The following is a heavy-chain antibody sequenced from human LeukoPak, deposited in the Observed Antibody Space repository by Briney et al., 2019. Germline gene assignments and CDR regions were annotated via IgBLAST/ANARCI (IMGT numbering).Heavy chain of an antibody. V-gene: IGHV5-51*01. CDR2: IYPGDSDT. J-gene: IGHJ5*02. D-gene: IGHD3-22*01. CDR3: ARTYYYDSSGSPGWFDP. CDR1: GYSFTSYW. Sequence: GESLKISCKGSGYSFTSYWIGWVRPMPGKGLEWMGIIYPGDSDTRYSPSFQGQVTISADKSISTAYLQWSSLKASDTAMYYCARTYYYDSSGSPGWFDPWGQGTLVTVSS.